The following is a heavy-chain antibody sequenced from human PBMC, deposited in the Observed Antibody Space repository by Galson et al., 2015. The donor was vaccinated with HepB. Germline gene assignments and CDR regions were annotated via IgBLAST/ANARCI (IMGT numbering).Heavy chain of an antibody. V-gene: IGHV3-15*01. Sequence: LRLSCAVSGLSFSDIWMSWVRQAPGKGLEWVGRIRSREEGESTDYAASVKGRFTVSRDDHKSLLYLQMDRLKIEDTAVYYCTTASLITFWGQGTLVTVSS. CDR3: TTASLITF. J-gene: IGHJ1*01. D-gene: IGHD2/OR15-2a*01. CDR2: IRSREEGEST. CDR1: GLSFSDIW.